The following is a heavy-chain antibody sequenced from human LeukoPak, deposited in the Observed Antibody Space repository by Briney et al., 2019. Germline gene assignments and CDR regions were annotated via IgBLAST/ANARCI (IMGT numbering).Heavy chain of an antibody. J-gene: IGHJ4*02. Sequence: GGSLRLSCAASGFTFSNYAMSWVRQAPGKGLEWVSAICGRGGSTDYAHSVKGRFTISRDNSKHTLFLQMNRLRAEDTAVYYCADRGGNPKGSFDYWGQGTLVTVSS. D-gene: IGHD4-23*01. CDR2: ICGRGGST. CDR1: GFTFSNYA. CDR3: ADRGGNPKGSFDY. V-gene: IGHV3-23*01.